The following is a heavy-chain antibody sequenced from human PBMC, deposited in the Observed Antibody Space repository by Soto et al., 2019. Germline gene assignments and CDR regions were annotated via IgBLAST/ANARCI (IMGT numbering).Heavy chain of an antibody. Sequence: GGSLRLSCAASGFTFSSYSMNWVRQAPGKGLEWVSSISSSSSYIYYADSVKGRFTISRDDAKNSLYLQMNSLRAEDTAVYYCASGGIAVAGSYYYGMDVWGQGTTVTVSS. CDR1: GFTFSSYS. J-gene: IGHJ6*02. V-gene: IGHV3-21*01. D-gene: IGHD6-19*01. CDR3: ASGGIAVAGSYYYGMDV. CDR2: ISSSSSYI.